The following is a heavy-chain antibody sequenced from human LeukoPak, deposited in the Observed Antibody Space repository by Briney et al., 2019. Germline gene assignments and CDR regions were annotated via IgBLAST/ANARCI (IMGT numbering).Heavy chain of an antibody. J-gene: IGHJ6*02. CDR1: GYTFTSYD. CDR3: ARGPSYYDFWSGYCGMDV. CDR2: MNPNSGNT. V-gene: IGHV1-8*01. D-gene: IGHD3-3*01. Sequence: ASVKVSCKASGYTFTSYDINWVRQATGQGLEWMGWMNPNSGNTGYAQKFQGRVTMTRNTSISTAYMELSSLRSEDTAVYYCARGPSYYDFWSGYCGMDVWGQGTTVTVSS.